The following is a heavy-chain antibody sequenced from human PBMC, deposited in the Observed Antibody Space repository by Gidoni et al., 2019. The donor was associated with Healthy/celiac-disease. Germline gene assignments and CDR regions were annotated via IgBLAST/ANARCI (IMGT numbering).Heavy chain of an antibody. V-gene: IGHV4-38-2*02. D-gene: IGHD2-15*01. J-gene: IGHJ5*02. Sequence: VRLQDSGLALLKPSNTLPLHCTVSGTSITGGCYWACARRPLGKGLEWIGSIYHSGSTYYHPSLKSRVTISVDTSNNQVSLHVSSVTTADTAVYYCARVRYCSGGSCYSSGGHNWFDPWGQGTLVTVSA. CDR1: GTSITGGCY. CDR2: IYHSGST. CDR3: ARVRYCSGGSCYSSGGHNWFDP.